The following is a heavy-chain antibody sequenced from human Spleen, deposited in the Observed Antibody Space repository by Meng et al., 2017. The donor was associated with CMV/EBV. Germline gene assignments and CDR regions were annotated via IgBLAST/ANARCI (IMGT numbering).Heavy chain of an antibody. J-gene: IGHJ3*02. CDR1: GFTFSSYS. Sequence: GGSLRLSCAASGFTFSSYSMNWVRQAPGKGLEWVSSISSSSSYIYYADSVKGRFTISRDNAKNSLYLQMNSLRAEDTAVYYCAKTVTGTTWFGAFDIWGQGTMVTVSS. D-gene: IGHD1-7*01. CDR2: ISSSSSYI. V-gene: IGHV3-21*01. CDR3: AKTVTGTTWFGAFDI.